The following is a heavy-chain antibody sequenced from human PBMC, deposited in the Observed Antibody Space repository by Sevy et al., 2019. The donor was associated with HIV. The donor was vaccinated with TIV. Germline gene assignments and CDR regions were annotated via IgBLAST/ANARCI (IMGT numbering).Heavy chain of an antibody. V-gene: IGHV3-74*01. D-gene: IGHD5-18*01. CDR2: INSDGSST. CDR1: GFTFSSYW. J-gene: IGHJ4*02. Sequence: GGSLRLSCAASGFTFSSYWMHWVRQAPGKGLVWVSRINSDGSSTSYADSVKGRFTISRDNAKNTLYLQMNSLRAEDTAVYYCARGRDTAMVHDYWGQGTLVTVSS. CDR3: ARGRDTAMVHDY.